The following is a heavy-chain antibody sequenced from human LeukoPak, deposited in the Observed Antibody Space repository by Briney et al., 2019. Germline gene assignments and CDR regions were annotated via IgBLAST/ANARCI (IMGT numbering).Heavy chain of an antibody. J-gene: IGHJ4*02. D-gene: IGHD7-27*01. CDR3: ARDYTGGWNDY. V-gene: IGHV3-7*01. CDR2: IKEDGSEK. Sequence: GGSLRLSCAADGFTFSKHWMSWVRQALGKGLECVAEIKEDGSEKHYVDSVKGRFTISRDSTKNSLYLQMNSLRAEDTAVYYCARDYTGGWNDYWGQGTLVIVSS. CDR1: GFTFSKHW.